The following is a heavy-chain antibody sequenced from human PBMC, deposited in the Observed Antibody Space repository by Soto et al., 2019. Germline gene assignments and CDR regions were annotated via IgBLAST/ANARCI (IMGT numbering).Heavy chain of an antibody. Sequence: QVQLVQSGAEVQKPGSSVNVSCKASGDTPSTYAISWVRQAPGQGLEWMGGIIPILGRPNYAQRFQGRITTSADTSTRTTYMELNSVTSADTAVFYCAILGLDVDSWGQGTLVIVSS. J-gene: IGHJ4*02. V-gene: IGHV1-69*14. CDR3: AILGLDVDS. D-gene: IGHD3-16*01. CDR1: GDTPSTYA. CDR2: IIPILGRP.